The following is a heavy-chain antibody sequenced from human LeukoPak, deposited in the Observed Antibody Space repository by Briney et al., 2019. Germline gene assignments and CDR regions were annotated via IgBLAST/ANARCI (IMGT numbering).Heavy chain of an antibody. J-gene: IGHJ6*03. V-gene: IGHV3-7*03. CDR2: IKQDGSEK. CDR1: GFTFSSYW. D-gene: IGHD3-10*01. CDR3: ARGHYYGSGSYYQNYYYYYMDV. Sequence: QPGGSLRLSCAASGFTFSSYWMSWVRQAPGKGLEWVANIKQDGSEKYYVDSVKGRFTISRDNAKNSLYLQMNSLRAEDTAVYYCARGHYYGSGSYYQNYYYYYMDVWGKGTTVTVSS.